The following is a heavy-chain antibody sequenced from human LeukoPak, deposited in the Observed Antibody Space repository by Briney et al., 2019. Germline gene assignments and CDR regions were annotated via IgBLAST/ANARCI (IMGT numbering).Heavy chain of an antibody. CDR1: GYTFTSYG. D-gene: IGHD3-22*01. Sequence: SCKASGYTFTSYGMHWVRQAPGKGLEWMAVIWYDGRTKYYAASVKGRFTISRDNSKNTLFLQMNSLRAEDTAVYSCARGEYYYDSSGYPDYWGQGTLVTVSS. CDR3: ARGEYYYDSSGYPDY. V-gene: IGHV3-33*01. CDR2: IWYDGRTK. J-gene: IGHJ4*02.